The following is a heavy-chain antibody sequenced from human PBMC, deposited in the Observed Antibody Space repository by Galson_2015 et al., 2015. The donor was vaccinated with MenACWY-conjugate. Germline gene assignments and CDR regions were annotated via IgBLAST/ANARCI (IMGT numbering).Heavy chain of an antibody. CDR1: GFMFSSYS. CDR2: ISSNGNYI. CDR3: ARALQLDN. V-gene: IGHV3-21*01. J-gene: IGHJ4*01. Sequence: SLRLSCAASGFMFSSYSLNWVRQAPGQGLQWVASISSNGNYIYYGDSVEGRFTISRDNAKNSMYLQMNSLTVEDTAVYYCARALQLDNWGQGSLVTVSS.